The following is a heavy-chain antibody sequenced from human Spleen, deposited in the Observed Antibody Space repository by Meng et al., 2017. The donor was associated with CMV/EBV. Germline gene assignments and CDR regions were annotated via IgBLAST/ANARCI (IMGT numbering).Heavy chain of an antibody. V-gene: IGHV3-30*18. J-gene: IGHJ5*02. CDR2: ISRDGSDK. Sequence: HRVRRAPGRGLGWVAVISRDGSDKYYAGSVGGRFTISRDDSKNTLYRQMNSLRAEDTAVYYCAKLTGPGAYYDFWSGYEGGDWFDPWGQGTLVTVSS. CDR3: AKLTGPGAYYDFWSGYEGGDWFDP. D-gene: IGHD3-3*01.